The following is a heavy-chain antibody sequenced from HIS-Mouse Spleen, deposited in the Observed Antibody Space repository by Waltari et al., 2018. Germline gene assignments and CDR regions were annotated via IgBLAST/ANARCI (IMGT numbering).Heavy chain of an antibody. CDR3: AKDRGSQFDY. CDR1: GFTFGSEG. CDR2: ISYDGSNK. V-gene: IGHV3-30*18. D-gene: IGHD1-26*01. Sequence: QVQLVESGGGVVQPGRSLRPCCAASGFTFGSEGMHWVRQAPGKGLEWVAVISYDGSNKYYADSVKGRFTISRDNSKNTLYLQMNSLRAEDTAVYYCAKDRGSQFDYWGQGTLVTVSS. J-gene: IGHJ4*02.